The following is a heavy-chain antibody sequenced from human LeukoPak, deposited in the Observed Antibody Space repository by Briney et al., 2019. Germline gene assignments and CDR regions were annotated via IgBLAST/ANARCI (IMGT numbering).Heavy chain of an antibody. CDR3: AREVVSRRDGYTGNWFDP. CDR1: GYTFAGYY. D-gene: IGHD5-24*01. Sequence: ASVKVSCKASGYTFAGYYMHWVRQAPGQGLEWMGWINPNSGGTNYAQKFQGRVTMTRDTSISTAYMELSRLRSDDTAVYYCAREVVSRRDGYTGNWFDPWGQGTLVTVSS. J-gene: IGHJ5*02. CDR2: INPNSGGT. V-gene: IGHV1-2*02.